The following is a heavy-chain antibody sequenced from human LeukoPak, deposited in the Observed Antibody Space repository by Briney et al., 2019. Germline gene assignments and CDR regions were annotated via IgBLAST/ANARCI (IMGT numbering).Heavy chain of an antibody. V-gene: IGHV3-30*18. CDR2: ISYDGSNK. CDR1: GFTFSSYG. CDR3: AKGQRYCSSTSCYLLGY. J-gene: IGHJ4*02. Sequence: PGGSLRLSCAASGFTFSSYGMHWVRQAPGKGLEWVAVISYDGSNKYYADSVKGRFTISRDNSKNTLYLQMNSLRAEDTAVYYCAKGQRYCSSTSCYLLGYWGQGTLVTVSS. D-gene: IGHD2-2*01.